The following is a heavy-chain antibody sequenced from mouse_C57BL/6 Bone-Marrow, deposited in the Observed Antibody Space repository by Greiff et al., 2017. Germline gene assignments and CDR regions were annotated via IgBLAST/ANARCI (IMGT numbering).Heavy chain of an antibody. CDR3: ANPTLDY. J-gene: IGHJ4*01. V-gene: IGHV1-59*01. D-gene: IGHD1-1*01. CDR2: IDPSDSYT. CDR1: GYTFTSYW. Sequence: VQLQQPGAELVRPGTSVKLSCKASGYTFTSYWMHWVKQRPGQGLEWIGVIDPSDSYTNYNQKFKGKATLTVETSSSTAYMQLSSLTSEDSAVYYCANPTLDYWGQGTSVTVSS.